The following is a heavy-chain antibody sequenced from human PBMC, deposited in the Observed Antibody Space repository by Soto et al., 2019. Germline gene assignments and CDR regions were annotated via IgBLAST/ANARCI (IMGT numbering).Heavy chain of an antibody. CDR3: ARDLGYCSSTSCYGIAGVYYYYYGMDV. CDR2: ISAYNGNT. V-gene: IGHV1-18*04. CDR1: GYTFTSYG. D-gene: IGHD2-2*01. Sequence: ASVKVSCKASGYTFTSYGISWVRQAPGQGLEWMGWISAYNGNTNYAQKLQGRVTMTTDTSTSTAYMELRSLRSDDTAVYYCARDLGYCSSTSCYGIAGVYYYYYGMDVWGQGTTVTVSS. J-gene: IGHJ6*02.